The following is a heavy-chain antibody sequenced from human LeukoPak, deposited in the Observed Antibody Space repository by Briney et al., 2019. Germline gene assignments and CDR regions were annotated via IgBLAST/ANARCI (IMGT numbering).Heavy chain of an antibody. Sequence: ASVKASCKASGDTFTSYYMHCVPQATGQGLEWIAIINPSGGSTSYAQKFQGRVTMTRDTSTSTVYTELSSLRSEDTAVYYCARDREYYYDSSGSLGYWGQGTLVTVSS. V-gene: IGHV1-46*01. J-gene: IGHJ4*02. CDR2: INPSGGST. CDR3: ARDREYYYDSSGSLGY. D-gene: IGHD3-22*01. CDR1: GDTFTSYY.